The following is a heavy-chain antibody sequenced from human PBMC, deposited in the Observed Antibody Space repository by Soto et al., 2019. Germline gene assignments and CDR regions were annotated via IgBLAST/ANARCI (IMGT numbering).Heavy chain of an antibody. J-gene: IGHJ6*02. V-gene: IGHV4-34*01. CDR2: INHSGST. D-gene: IGHD7-27*01. CDR3: ARYRNWGWRSGMDV. Sequence: PSETLSLTCAVYGGSFSGYYWSWIRQPPGKGLEWIGEINHSGSTNYNPSLKSRVTISVDTSKNQFSLKLRSVTAEDTAVYYCARYRNWGWRSGMDVWGQGNTVTVSS. CDR1: GGSFSGYY.